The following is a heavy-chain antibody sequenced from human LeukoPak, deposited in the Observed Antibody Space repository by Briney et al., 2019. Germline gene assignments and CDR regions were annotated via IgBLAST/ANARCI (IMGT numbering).Heavy chain of an antibody. D-gene: IGHD2-8*02. Sequence: GGSLRLSCAASGFTFSSYAMHWVRQAPGKGLEYVSAISSNGGSTSYANSVKGRFTISRDNSKNTLYLQMGSLRAEDTAVYYCATKTTGHWGQGTLVTVSS. CDR1: GFTFSSYA. V-gene: IGHV3-64*01. CDR3: ATKTTGH. J-gene: IGHJ4*02. CDR2: ISSNGGST.